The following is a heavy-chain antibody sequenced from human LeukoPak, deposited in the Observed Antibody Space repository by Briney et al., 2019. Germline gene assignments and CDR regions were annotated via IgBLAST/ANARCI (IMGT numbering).Heavy chain of an antibody. CDR1: GFTFSNAA. CDR2: IWSDGSRT. Sequence: GGSLRLSCAASGFTFSNAAKHWVRQAPGKGLEWVAVIWSDGSRTSYADSVKGRFTISRDNAMNTLFLQMNSLRVEDSALYYCTRGVSATGNPNWFDPWGQGTLVTVSS. CDR3: TRGVSATGNPNWFDP. J-gene: IGHJ5*02. V-gene: IGHV3-33*01. D-gene: IGHD6-13*01.